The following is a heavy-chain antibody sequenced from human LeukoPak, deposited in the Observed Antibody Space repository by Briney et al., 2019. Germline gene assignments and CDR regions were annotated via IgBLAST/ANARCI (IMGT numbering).Heavy chain of an antibody. CDR3: ARGSGLDAFDI. CDR2: IKQDGSEK. V-gene: IGHV3-7*04. D-gene: IGHD5-12*01. CDR1: GFTFSSYW. J-gene: IGHJ3*02. Sequence: GGSLRLSCTASGFTFSSYWMNWVRQAPGKGLEWVANIKQDGSEKYYVDSVKGRFTISRDNAKNSLYLQMNSLRAEDTAVYYCARGSGLDAFDIWGQGTMVTVSS.